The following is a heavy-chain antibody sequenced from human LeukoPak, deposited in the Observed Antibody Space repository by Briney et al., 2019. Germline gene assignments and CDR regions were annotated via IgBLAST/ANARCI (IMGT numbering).Heavy chain of an antibody. CDR1: GGSISSGGYS. J-gene: IGHJ4*02. CDR2: IYHSGST. V-gene: IGHV4-30-2*01. D-gene: IGHD3-10*01. Sequence: SETLSLTCAVSGGSISSGGYSWSWIRQPPGKGLEWIGYIYHSGSTYYNPSLKSRVTISVDRSKNQFSLKLSSVTAADTAVYYCARNHYGSGSYEDWGQGTLVTVSS. CDR3: ARNHYGSGSYED.